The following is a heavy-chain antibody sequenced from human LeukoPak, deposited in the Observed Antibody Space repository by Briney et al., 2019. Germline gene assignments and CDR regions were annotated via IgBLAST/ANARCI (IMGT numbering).Heavy chain of an antibody. D-gene: IGHD4-17*01. V-gene: IGHV3-30-3*01. CDR2: ISYDGSNK. CDR3: AKVDYGDSYFDY. J-gene: IGHJ4*02. Sequence: GGSLRLSCAASGFTFSSYWMHWVRQAPGKGLEWVAVISYDGSNKYYADSVKGRFTISRDNAKNSLYLQMHSLRAEDTALYYCAKVDYGDSYFDYWGQGTLVTVSS. CDR1: GFTFSSYW.